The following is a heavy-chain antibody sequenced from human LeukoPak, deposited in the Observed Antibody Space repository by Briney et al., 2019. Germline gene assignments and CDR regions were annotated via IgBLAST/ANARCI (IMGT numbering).Heavy chain of an antibody. CDR1: GFSLSKHP. V-gene: IGHV3-23*01. D-gene: IGHD2-8*01. CDR2: LSDTGDSR. CDR3: AKGDCASGSCYFDD. J-gene: IGHJ4*02. Sequence: GGSLRLSCAASGFSLSKHPMYWVRQAPGKGLEWVSSLSDTGDSRHYADSVKGRFTISRDSARSALYLQMNSLRAEDTAVYYCAKGDCASGSCYFDDWGQGSQVTVSS.